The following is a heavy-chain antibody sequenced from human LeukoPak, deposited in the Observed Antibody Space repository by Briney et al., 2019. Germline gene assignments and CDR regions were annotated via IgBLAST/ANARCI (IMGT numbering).Heavy chain of an antibody. J-gene: IGHJ4*02. D-gene: IGHD4-23*01. CDR2: ISFHGITY. Sequence: PGGSLRLSCAASGFSFSSYAMHWIRQTPGKGLEWLAVISFHGITYKYTDSVEGRFTVSRDNAEDTLFLQMNRLGPEDTGLYYCAKNSHGGNTWAYFDNWGQGTLVTVSS. V-gene: IGHV3-30*18. CDR3: AKNSHGGNTWAYFDN. CDR1: GFSFSSYA.